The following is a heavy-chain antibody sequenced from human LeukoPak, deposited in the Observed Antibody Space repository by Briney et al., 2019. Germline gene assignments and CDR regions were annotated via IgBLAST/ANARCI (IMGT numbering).Heavy chain of an antibody. J-gene: IGHJ6*02. CDR1: GGSFSSSYY. CDR2: IRFGAST. CDR3: ARAQRRGTYYYYYGMDV. Sequence: SETLSLTCAASGGSFSSSYYWGWIRQPPGKGLEWIGSIRFGASTFYNPSLKSRVTMSVDTSANQFSLKLSSVTAADTAVYYCARAQRRGTYYYYYGMDVWGQGTTVTVSS. V-gene: IGHV4-39*07.